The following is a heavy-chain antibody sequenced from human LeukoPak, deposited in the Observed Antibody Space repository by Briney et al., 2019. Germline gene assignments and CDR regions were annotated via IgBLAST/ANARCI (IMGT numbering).Heavy chain of an antibody. CDR3: AKEYSSSWYDEYWYFDL. V-gene: IGHV3-66*01. CDR1: GFTVSSNY. Sequence: GSLRLSCAASGFTVSSNYMSWVRQAPGKGLEWVSVIYSGGSTYYAGSVKGRFTISRDNSKNTLYLQMNSLRAEDTAVYYCAKEYSSSWYDEYWYFDLWGRGTLVTVSS. CDR2: IYSGGST. J-gene: IGHJ2*01. D-gene: IGHD6-13*01.